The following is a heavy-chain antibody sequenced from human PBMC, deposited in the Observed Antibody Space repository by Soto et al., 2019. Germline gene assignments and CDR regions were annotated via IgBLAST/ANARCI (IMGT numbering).Heavy chain of an antibody. D-gene: IGHD2-2*01. Sequence: QVQLVQSGAEVKKPGASVKVSCKASGYTFTSYDINWVRQATGQWLEWMGWMNPNSCNTGYAQKFQGRVTMTRNTSISTAYMELSSLRSEDTAVYYCERSVPFPRHVLYYYYGMDVWGKGTTVTVSS. CDR3: ERSVPFPRHVLYYYYGMDV. J-gene: IGHJ6*04. CDR2: MNPNSCNT. CDR1: GYTFTSYD. V-gene: IGHV1-8*01.